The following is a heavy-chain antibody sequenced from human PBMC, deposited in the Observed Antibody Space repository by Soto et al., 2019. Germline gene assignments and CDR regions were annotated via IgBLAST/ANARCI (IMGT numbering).Heavy chain of an antibody. CDR3: ARHFYYYYYGMDV. V-gene: IGHV4-39*01. CDR1: GGSISSSSYY. Sequence: SETLSLTCTVSGGSISSSSYYWGWIRQPPGKGLEWIGSIYYSGSTYYNPSLKSRVTISVDTSKNQFSLKLSSVTAADTAVYYCARHFYYYYYGMDVWGQGTTVTVSS. CDR2: IYYSGST. J-gene: IGHJ6*02.